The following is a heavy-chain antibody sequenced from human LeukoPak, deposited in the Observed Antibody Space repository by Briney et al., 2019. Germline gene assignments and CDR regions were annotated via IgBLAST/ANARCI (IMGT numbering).Heavy chain of an antibody. Sequence: GGSLRLSCAAPGFTVSSNYMSWVRQAPGKGLEWVSVIYSGGSTYYADSVKGRFTISRDNSKNTLYLQMNSLRAEDTAVYYCARDQYSSGCLDYWGQGTLVTVSS. CDR3: ARDQYSSGCLDY. J-gene: IGHJ4*02. V-gene: IGHV3-53*01. CDR1: GFTVSSNY. D-gene: IGHD6-19*01. CDR2: IYSGGST.